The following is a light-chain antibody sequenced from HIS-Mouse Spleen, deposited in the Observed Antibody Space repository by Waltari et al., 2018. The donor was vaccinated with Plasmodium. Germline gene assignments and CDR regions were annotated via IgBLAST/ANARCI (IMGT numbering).Light chain of an antibody. CDR2: QDS. J-gene: IGLJ2*01. CDR1: NLGDKY. CDR3: QAWDSSVV. Sequence: SYELTQPPSVSVSPGQTASITCSGDNLGDKYACWYQQKPGQSPVLVIYQDSKRPPGIPERFSGSNSGNTATLTISGTQAMDEADYYCQAWDSSVVFGGGTKLTVL. V-gene: IGLV3-1*01.